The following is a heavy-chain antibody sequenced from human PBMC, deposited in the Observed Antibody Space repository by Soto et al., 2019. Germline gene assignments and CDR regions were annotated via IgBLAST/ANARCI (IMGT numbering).Heavy chain of an antibody. V-gene: IGHV3-30-3*01. Sequence: GGSLRLSCAASGFTFSSYAMHWVRQAPGKGLEWVAVISYDGSNKYYADSVKGRFTISRDNSKNTLYLQMNSLRAEDTAVYYCARVGLKGQNDYWGQGTLVTVSS. J-gene: IGHJ4*02. CDR3: ARVGLKGQNDY. CDR2: ISYDGSNK. CDR1: GFTFSSYA.